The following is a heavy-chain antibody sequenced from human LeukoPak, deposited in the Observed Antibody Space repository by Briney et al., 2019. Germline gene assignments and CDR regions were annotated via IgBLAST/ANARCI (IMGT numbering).Heavy chain of an antibody. Sequence: GGSLRLSCAASGFTFSRYGMHWVRQAPGKGLEWVAVIWYDGSKKNYADSVKGRFTISRDNSKNTLNLQMTSLRAEDTAVYYCVRDLDLGGYSSFEYWGQGTLVTVSS. J-gene: IGHJ4*02. CDR3: VRDLDLGGYSSFEY. CDR2: IWYDGSKK. V-gene: IGHV3-33*01. CDR1: GFTFSRYG. D-gene: IGHD4-23*01.